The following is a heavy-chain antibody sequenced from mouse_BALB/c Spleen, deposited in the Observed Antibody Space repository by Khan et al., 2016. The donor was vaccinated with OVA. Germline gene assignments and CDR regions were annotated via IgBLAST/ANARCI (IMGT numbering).Heavy chain of an antibody. V-gene: IGHV1S81*02. CDR1: GYTFTSYW. J-gene: IGHJ2*01. CDR3: ARIKKIVATYFGY. Sequence: QVRLQQSGAELVKAGASVKMSCKASGYTFTSYWMHWVKQMLGQGLEWFAETNPTNGRTYYNEKFKSKATLTVDKSSSTAYMLLSGPTFEDSAVYYCARIKKIVATYFGYWGQGTTLTVSS. D-gene: IGHD1-1*01. CDR2: TNPTNGRT.